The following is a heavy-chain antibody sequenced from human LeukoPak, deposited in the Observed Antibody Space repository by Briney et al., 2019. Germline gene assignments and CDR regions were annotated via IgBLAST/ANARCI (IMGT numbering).Heavy chain of an antibody. V-gene: IGHV4-34*01. J-gene: IGHJ4*02. Sequence: PSETLSLTCAVYGGSFSGYYWSWIRQPPGKGLEWIGEINHSGSTNYNPSLKSRVTISVDTSKNQFSLKLSSVTAADTAVYYCASGGYSYGYRLSSGYPDPLDYWGQGTLVTVSS. CDR1: GGSFSGYY. CDR2: INHSGST. D-gene: IGHD5-18*01. CDR3: ASGGYSYGYRLSSGYPDPLDY.